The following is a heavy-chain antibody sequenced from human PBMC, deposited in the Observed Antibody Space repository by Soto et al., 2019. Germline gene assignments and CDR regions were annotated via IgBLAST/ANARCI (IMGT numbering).Heavy chain of an antibody. V-gene: IGHV3-7*03. CDR3: AREDSAGDFDY. CDR1: GFTFSSYW. J-gene: IGHJ4*02. Sequence: EVQLVESGGGLVQPGGSLRLSCAASGFTFSSYWMSWVRQAPGKGLEWVANIKQDGSEKYYVDSVKGRFTISRDNAKNSLYLQMNGLRAEDTAVYYCAREDSAGDFDYWGQGTLVTVSS. CDR2: IKQDGSEK. D-gene: IGHD3-10*01.